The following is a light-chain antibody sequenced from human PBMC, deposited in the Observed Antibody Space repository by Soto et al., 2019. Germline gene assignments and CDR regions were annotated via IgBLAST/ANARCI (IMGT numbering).Light chain of an antibody. CDR3: QKYNSVPQT. CDR2: AAS. Sequence: DIQMTQSPSSLSASVGDRVTITCRASQGIIDYLAWYQQKPGKAPKLLIYAASTLQSGVPSRFSGSGSGTDFTLTIGSLQPEDVTTYYCQKYNSVPQTFGQGNNVEI. CDR1: QGIIDY. V-gene: IGKV1-27*01. J-gene: IGKJ1*01.